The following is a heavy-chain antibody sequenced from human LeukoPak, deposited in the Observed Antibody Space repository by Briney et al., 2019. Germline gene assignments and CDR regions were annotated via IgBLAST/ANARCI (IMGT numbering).Heavy chain of an antibody. V-gene: IGHV3-21*01. J-gene: IGHJ4*02. Sequence: PGGSLRLSCAASGFTFSSYSMNWVRQAPGKGLEWVSSISSSSSYIYYADSVKGRFTISRDNAKNSLYLRMNSARAEDTAVYYCARNRITMVRGSYFNNYYFDYWGQGTLVTVSS. CDR3: ARNRITMVRGSYFNNYYFDY. CDR2: ISSSSSYI. CDR1: GFTFSSYS. D-gene: IGHD3-10*01.